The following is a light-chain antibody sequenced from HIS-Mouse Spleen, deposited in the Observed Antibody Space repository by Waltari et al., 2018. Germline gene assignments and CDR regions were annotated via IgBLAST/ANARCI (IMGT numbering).Light chain of an antibody. Sequence: DIQLTQSPSFLSASVVHRVTITCRASQGISSYLAWYQQKPGKAPKLLIYAASTLQSGVPSRFSGSGSGTEFTLTISSLQPEDFATYYCQQLNSYPPTFGQGTKVEIK. CDR1: QGISSY. CDR2: AAS. V-gene: IGKV1-9*01. CDR3: QQLNSYPPT. J-gene: IGKJ1*01.